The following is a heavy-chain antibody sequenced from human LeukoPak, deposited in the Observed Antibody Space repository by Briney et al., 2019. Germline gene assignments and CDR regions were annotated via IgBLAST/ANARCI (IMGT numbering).Heavy chain of an antibody. J-gene: IGHJ4*02. CDR3: AKDSLFLSDWYNAVFDY. CDR2: ISWNSGSI. CDR1: GFTFDDYG. D-gene: IGHD6-19*01. Sequence: PGGSLRLSCAASGFTFDDYGMHWVRQAPGKGLEWVSGISWNSGSIAYADSVKGRFTISRDNAKNSLYLQMNSLRAEDTALYYCAKDSLFLSDWYNAVFDYWGQGTLVTVSS. V-gene: IGHV3-9*01.